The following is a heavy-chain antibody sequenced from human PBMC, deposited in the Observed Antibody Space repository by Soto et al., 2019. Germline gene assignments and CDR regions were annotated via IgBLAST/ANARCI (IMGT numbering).Heavy chain of an antibody. V-gene: IGHV4-61*01. CDR1: GGTVSSGRYY. J-gene: IGHJ3*02. CDR3: ASLSECVLLPAGAFDI. Sequence: SETLALTCTVSGGTVSSGRYYWSWKRQPPGKGLEWIGYIYYSGSTNYNPSLKSRVTISVDTPKNQFSLKLSSVTAADTAVYSFASLSECVLLPAGAFDIWGQETRSTVS. CDR2: IYYSGST. D-gene: IGHD1-26*01.